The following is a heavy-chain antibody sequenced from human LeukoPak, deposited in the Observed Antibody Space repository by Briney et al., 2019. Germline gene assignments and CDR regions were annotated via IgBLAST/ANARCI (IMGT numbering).Heavy chain of an antibody. J-gene: IGHJ4*02. CDR1: GGTFSSYA. CDR3: ARARRSDSSWYDY. D-gene: IGHD6-13*01. V-gene: IGHV1-69*04. Sequence: SVKVSCKASGGTFSSYAISWVRQAPGQGLEWMGRIIPILGIVNYAQRFQGSVTITADKSTTTVFMELSSLRSEDTAVYFCARARRSDSSWYDYWGQGTLVSVSS. CDR2: IIPILGIV.